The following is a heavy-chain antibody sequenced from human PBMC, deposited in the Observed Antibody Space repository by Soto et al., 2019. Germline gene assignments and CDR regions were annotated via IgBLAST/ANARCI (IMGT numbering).Heavy chain of an antibody. CDR3: AKDLTRQLAYWLDP. J-gene: IGHJ5*02. V-gene: IGHV1-2*02. CDR2: INAHSGGT. CDR1: GFSFTGYY. Sequence: ASVKVSCKASGFSFTGYYIHWLRQAPGQGLEWMGWINAHSGGTEYAQKFQGRVTLTRHTSISTAYMTLSSLRSDDTAIYYCAKDLTRQLAYWLDPWGQGTQVTVSS. D-gene: IGHD6-6*01.